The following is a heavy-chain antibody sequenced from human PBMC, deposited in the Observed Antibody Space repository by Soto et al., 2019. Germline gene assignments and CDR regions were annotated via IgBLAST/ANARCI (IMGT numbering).Heavy chain of an antibody. Sequence: SETLSLTCSVSGGSISNSLNYWGWIRQPPGKGLEWIGTIYYTGNIYYNPSLKSRVTISIDTSRNQFSLRLSSVTAADTAVYYCARQGRFSISSCYDVGSPYNYFNPGGQGTLVTVSS. V-gene: IGHV4-39*01. J-gene: IGHJ5*02. CDR3: ARQGRFSISSCYDVGSPYNYFNP. D-gene: IGHD2-2*01. CDR1: GGSISNSLNY. CDR2: IYYTGNI.